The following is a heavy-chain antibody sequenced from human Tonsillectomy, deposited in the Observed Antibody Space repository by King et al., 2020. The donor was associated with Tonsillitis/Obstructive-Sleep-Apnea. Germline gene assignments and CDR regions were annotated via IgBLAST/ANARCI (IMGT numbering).Heavy chain of an antibody. D-gene: IGHD4-11*01. V-gene: IGHV4-34*01. CDR1: GGSFSGYY. CDR3: ARGRDDYSKWFDP. CDR2: INHSGST. J-gene: IGHJ5*02. Sequence: VQLQQWGAGLLKPSETLSLTCAVYGGSFSGYYWSWIRQPPGKGLEWIGEINHSGSTNYNPSLKSRVTISVDTSKNQFSLKLSSVIAADTAVYYCARGRDDYSKWFDPWGQGTLVTVSS.